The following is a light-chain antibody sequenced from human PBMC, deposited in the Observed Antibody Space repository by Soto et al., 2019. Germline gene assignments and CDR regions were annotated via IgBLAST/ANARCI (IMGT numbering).Light chain of an antibody. Sequence: QSALTQPPPASGSPGQSVTISCTGTSSDVGGYNYVSWYQQHPGKAPKLMIYEVSKRPSGVPDRFSGSKSGNTASLTVSGLQAEDEADYYCSSYVGSNILYVFGTGTKVTVL. J-gene: IGLJ1*01. CDR2: EVS. V-gene: IGLV2-8*01. CDR3: SSYVGSNILYV. CDR1: SSDVGGYNY.